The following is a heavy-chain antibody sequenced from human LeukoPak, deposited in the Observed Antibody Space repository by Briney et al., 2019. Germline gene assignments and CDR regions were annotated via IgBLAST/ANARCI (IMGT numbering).Heavy chain of an antibody. J-gene: IGHJ4*02. V-gene: IGHV3-23*01. CDR2: ISGSGGST. CDR3: AKAPRWWLRSPLWGSDY. D-gene: IGHD5-12*01. Sequence: PGGSLRLSCAASGFTFSSYAMSWVRQAPGRGLEWVSAISGSGGSTYYADSVKGRFTISRDNSKNTLYLQMNSLRAEDTAVYYCAKAPRWWLRSPLWGSDYWGQGTLVTVSS. CDR1: GFTFSSYA.